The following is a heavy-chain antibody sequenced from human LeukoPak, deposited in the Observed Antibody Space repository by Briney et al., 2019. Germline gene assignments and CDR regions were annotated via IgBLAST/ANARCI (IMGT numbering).Heavy chain of an antibody. CDR3: ASVSVWELATHPGGSFDY. J-gene: IGHJ4*02. V-gene: IGHV4-30-4*01. CDR1: GGLISRIEYY. CDR2: IYHTGTT. D-gene: IGHD1-26*01. Sequence: SETLSLTCTVSGGLISRIEYYWSWIRQSPVKGLEWLGHIYHTGTTLYSPHLNNRLTVSVDSSRNQFSLTLNSVTAADTAVYYCASVSVWELATHPGGSFDYWGRGILVTVSS.